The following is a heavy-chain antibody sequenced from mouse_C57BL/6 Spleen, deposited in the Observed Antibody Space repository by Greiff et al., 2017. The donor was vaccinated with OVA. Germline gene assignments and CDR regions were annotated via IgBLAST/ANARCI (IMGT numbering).Heavy chain of an antibody. CDR1: GYTFTSYW. CDR3: ARWNDYDGFAY. V-gene: IGHV1-52*01. Sequence: QVQLKQPGAELVRPGSSVKLSCKASGYTFTSYWMHWVKQRPIQGLEWIGNIDPSDSDTNYKHKFKDKATLTVDTSSITAYMQLSSLTSEDSAVYYCARWNDYDGFAYWGQGTLVTVSA. D-gene: IGHD2-4*01. J-gene: IGHJ3*01. CDR2: IDPSDSDT.